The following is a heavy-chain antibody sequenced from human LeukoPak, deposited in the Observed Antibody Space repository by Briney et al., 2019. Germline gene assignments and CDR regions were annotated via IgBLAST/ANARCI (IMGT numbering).Heavy chain of an antibody. V-gene: IGHV3-23*01. CDR1: GFTLSSYS. CDR3: AKGLKVGGDYILHTPRASDY. J-gene: IGHJ4*02. CDR2: ISGSGGST. D-gene: IGHD4-17*01. Sequence: PGGSLRLSCAASGFTLSSYSMNWVRQAPGKGLEWVSAISGSGGSTYYADSVKGRFTISRDNSKNTLYLQMNSLRAEDTAVYYCAKGLKVGGDYILHTPRASDYWGQGTLVTVSS.